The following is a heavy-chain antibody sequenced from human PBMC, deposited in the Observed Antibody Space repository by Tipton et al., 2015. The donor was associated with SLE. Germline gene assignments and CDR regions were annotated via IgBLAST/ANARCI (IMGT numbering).Heavy chain of an antibody. CDR3: ARSVAVAGRPDWFDP. V-gene: IGHV4-39*01. CDR1: GGSLSSSSYY. D-gene: IGHD6-19*01. Sequence: TLSLTCTVSGGSLSSSSYYWGWIRQPPGKGVGWIGSSYYSGSTYYNPSPKRRVTISVHTSKNQFSLQLSPVTAPDTAVYYCARSVAVAGRPDWFDPWGQGTLVTVSS. CDR2: SYYSGST. J-gene: IGHJ5*02.